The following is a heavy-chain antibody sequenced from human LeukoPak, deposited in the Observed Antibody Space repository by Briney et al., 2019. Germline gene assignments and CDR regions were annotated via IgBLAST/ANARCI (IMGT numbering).Heavy chain of an antibody. V-gene: IGHV4-38-2*02. D-gene: IGHD5-18*01. Sequence: ETLPLTCSVSGYSISSGYYWGWIRQPPGKGLEWIGSIHHSGSTHYNPSVKSRVTISGDTSKNQFSLKLSSVTAADTAVYYCARDRLWGYSYGYDYWGQGTLVTVSS. J-gene: IGHJ4*02. CDR1: GYSISSGYY. CDR2: IHHSGST. CDR3: ARDRLWGYSYGYDY.